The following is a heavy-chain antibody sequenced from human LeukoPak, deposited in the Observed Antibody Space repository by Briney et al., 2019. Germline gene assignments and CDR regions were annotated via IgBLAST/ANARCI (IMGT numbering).Heavy chain of an antibody. D-gene: IGHD3-16*01. CDR3: ARGWGSAVTTGYYFDY. V-gene: IGHV4-31*03. Sequence: PSETLSLTCTVSGGSISSGGYYWSWIRQHPGKGLEWIGYIYYSGSTYYNPSLKSRVTISVDTSKNQFSLKLSFVTAADTAVYYCARGWGSAVTTGYYFDYWGQGTLVTVSS. J-gene: IGHJ4*02. CDR1: GGSISSGGYY. CDR2: IYYSGST.